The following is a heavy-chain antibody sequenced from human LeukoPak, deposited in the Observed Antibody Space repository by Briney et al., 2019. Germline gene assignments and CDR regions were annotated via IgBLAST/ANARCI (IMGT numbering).Heavy chain of an antibody. Sequence: SVEVSCKASGGTFSSYAISWVRQAPGQGLEWMGGIIPIFGTANYAQKFQGRVTITADESTSTAYMELSSLRSEDTAVYYCARDRGYCSSTSCYNFDYWGQGTLVTVSS. V-gene: IGHV1-69*13. D-gene: IGHD2-2*02. CDR2: IIPIFGTA. CDR1: GGTFSSYA. CDR3: ARDRGYCSSTSCYNFDY. J-gene: IGHJ4*02.